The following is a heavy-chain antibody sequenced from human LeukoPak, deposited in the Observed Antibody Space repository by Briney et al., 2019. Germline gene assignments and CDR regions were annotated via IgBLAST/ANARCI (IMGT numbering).Heavy chain of an antibody. V-gene: IGHV3-23*01. J-gene: IGHJ4*02. Sequence: PGGSLTLSCAASGFSFSSYGMAWVRQAPGQGLEWVAVISVSATATNYAASVKGRFTISRDDSKNTLYLQMNSLRVDDTAAYYCVKEGGFRIPFDYWGQGTLVTVSS. CDR2: ISVSATAT. D-gene: IGHD2-15*01. CDR3: VKEGGFRIPFDY. CDR1: GFSFSSYG.